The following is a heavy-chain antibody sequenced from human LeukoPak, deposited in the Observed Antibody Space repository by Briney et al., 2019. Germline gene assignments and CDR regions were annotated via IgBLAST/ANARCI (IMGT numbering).Heavy chain of an antibody. CDR2: ISSSSSYI. J-gene: IGHJ3*02. CDR3: ARSLRVGATSHAFDI. D-gene: IGHD1-26*01. V-gene: IGHV3-21*01. CDR1: GFTFSSYS. Sequence: GGSLRLSCAASGFTFSSYSMNWVRQAPGKGLEWVSSISSSSSYIYYADSVKGRFAISRDNAKNSLYLQMNSLRAEDTAVYYCARSLRVGATSHAFDIWGQGTMVTVSS.